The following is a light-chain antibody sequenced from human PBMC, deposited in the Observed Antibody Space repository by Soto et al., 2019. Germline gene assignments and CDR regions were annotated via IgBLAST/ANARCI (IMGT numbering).Light chain of an antibody. V-gene: IGKV1-39*01. CDR1: QNRNSH. CDR2: AAS. Sequence: DIQMTQSPSSLSASVGDRVTITCRASQNRNSHLHWYQQKPGKAPNLLIYAASSLESGVSSRFSGSGSGTDFTLTISSLQPEDFATYYCQQTYSTLWTFGQGTKVDIK. J-gene: IGKJ1*01. CDR3: QQTYSTLWT.